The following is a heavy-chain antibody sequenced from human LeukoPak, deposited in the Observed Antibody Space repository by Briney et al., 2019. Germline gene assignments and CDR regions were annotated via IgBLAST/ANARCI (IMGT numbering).Heavy chain of an antibody. J-gene: IGHJ6*02. V-gene: IGHV4-34*01. CDR2: INYSGST. D-gene: IGHD4-4*01. CDR3: ARAYSNFPYYYYYYGMDV. Sequence: SETLSLTCAVYGGAFSGFYWGWVRQPPGEGVGWVWGINYSGSTNYNPSLKSRVTISVDTSKNQFSLKLSSVTAADTAVYYCARAYSNFPYYYYYYGMDVWGQGTTVTVSS. CDR1: GGAFSGFY.